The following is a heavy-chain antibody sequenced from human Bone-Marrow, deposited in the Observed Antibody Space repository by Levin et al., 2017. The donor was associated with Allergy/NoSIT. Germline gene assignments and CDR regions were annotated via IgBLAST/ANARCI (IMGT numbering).Heavy chain of an antibody. J-gene: IGHJ4*02. D-gene: IGHD2-8*02. CDR3: VRGPGLAATGEDFDY. CDR1: GFTFSTYG. Sequence: GESLKISCAASGFTFSTYGMHWVRQAPGKGLAWVSLIWYSGSRKFYADSVKGRFTISRDNSKNTLYLHMDTLRDEDTALYYCVRGPGLAATGEDFDYWGQGTLVTVSS. V-gene: IGHV3-33*01. CDR2: IWYSGSRK.